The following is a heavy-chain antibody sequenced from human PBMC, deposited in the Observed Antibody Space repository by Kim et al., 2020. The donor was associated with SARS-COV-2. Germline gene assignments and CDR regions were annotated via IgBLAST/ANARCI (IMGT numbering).Heavy chain of an antibody. D-gene: IGHD3-10*01. V-gene: IGHV3-23*01. CDR3: AKHHFGFGELLSSKYYGMDV. CDR2: ISGSGGST. Sequence: GGSLRLSCAASGFTFSSYAMSWVRQAPGKGLEWVSAISGSGGSTYYADSVKGRFTISRDNSKNTLYLQMNSLRAEDTAVYYCAKHHFGFGELLSSKYYGMDVWGQGTTVTVSS. CDR1: GFTFSSYA. J-gene: IGHJ6*02.